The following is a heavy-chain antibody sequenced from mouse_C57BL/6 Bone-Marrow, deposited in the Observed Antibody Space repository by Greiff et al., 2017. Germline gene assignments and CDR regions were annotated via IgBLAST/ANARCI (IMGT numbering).Heavy chain of an antibody. Sequence: QVQLQQSGAELARPGASVKLSCKASGYTFTSYGISWVKQRTGQGLEWIGEIYPSSGNTYYNEKFKGKATLTADKSSSTAYMELRSLTSEDSAVYFCARRNYYGSGALAYWGQGTLVTVSA. D-gene: IGHD1-1*01. V-gene: IGHV1-81*01. CDR1: GYTFTSYG. J-gene: IGHJ3*01. CDR2: IYPSSGNT. CDR3: ARRNYYGSGALAY.